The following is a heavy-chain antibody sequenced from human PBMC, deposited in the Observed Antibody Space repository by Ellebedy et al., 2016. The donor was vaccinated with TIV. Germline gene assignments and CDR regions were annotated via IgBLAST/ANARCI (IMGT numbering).Heavy chain of an antibody. Sequence: SETLSLTXTVSGGSISSSSYYWGWIRQPPGKGLEWIGSIYYSGSTYYNPSLKSRVTISVDRSKNQFSLKLSSVTAADTAVYYCARGPLADILTGYSLDNWFDPWGQGTLVTVSS. CDR1: GGSISSSSYY. CDR3: ARGPLADILTGYSLDNWFDP. V-gene: IGHV4-39*07. D-gene: IGHD3-9*01. J-gene: IGHJ5*02. CDR2: IYYSGST.